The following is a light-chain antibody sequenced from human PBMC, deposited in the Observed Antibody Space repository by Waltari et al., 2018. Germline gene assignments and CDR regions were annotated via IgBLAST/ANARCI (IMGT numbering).Light chain of an antibody. V-gene: IGKV3-15*01. J-gene: IGKJ1*01. Sequence: DIVMTQSPATLSVSPGERATLSCRASQSIGSNLAWYQHKPGQAPSFLIYGASTRATGIPARFSGSGSGTEFTLTISSLQSADFVVYYCQQYNNWPETFGQGTKVEIK. CDR1: QSIGSN. CDR2: GAS. CDR3: QQYNNWPET.